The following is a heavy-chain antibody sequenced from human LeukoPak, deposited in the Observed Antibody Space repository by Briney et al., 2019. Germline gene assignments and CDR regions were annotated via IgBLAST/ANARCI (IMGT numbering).Heavy chain of an antibody. D-gene: IGHD3-10*01. CDR2: INWSGGST. J-gene: IGHJ4*02. CDR1: GFPFDEHG. CDR3: ARVPITRPFYFDY. V-gene: IGHV3-20*04. Sequence: GGSLRLSCTASGFPFDEHGMSWVRHVPGKGLEWVTGINWSGGSTGYADPLRGRFTISRDNAKNSLYLQMDSLRAEDTALYYCARVPITRPFYFDYWGQGTLVTVSS.